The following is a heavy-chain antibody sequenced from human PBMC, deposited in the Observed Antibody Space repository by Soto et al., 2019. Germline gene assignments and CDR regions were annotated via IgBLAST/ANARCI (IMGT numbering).Heavy chain of an antibody. V-gene: IGHV4-39*01. CDR3: ARLTYSGGPSIPYYFDY. CDR1: GGSISSSSYY. D-gene: IGHD2-15*01. J-gene: IGHJ4*02. CDR2: IYYSGST. Sequence: QLQLQESGPGLVKPSETLSLTCTVSGGSISSSSYYWGWIRQPPGKGLEWIGSIYYSGSTYYNPLLKIRVTISVDTSKSQFSLKLSAGAAADTAVYYCARLTYSGGPSIPYYFDYLCQGTLVTVSS.